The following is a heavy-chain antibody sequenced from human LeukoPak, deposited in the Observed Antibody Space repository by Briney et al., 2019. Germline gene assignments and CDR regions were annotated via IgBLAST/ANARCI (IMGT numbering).Heavy chain of an antibody. CDR3: ARDRGYCSSTSCHIDY. CDR2: LITIFPPA. D-gene: IGHD2-2*02. CDR1: GGSFSSYA. V-gene: IGHV1-69*13. Sequence: SVKVSCKASGGSFSSYAVGWVRQAPGQGLEWMGGLITIFPPASYAQKFQGRVTITADESTSTAYMELSSLRSEDTAVYYCARDRGYCSSTSCHIDYWGQGTLVTVSS. J-gene: IGHJ4*02.